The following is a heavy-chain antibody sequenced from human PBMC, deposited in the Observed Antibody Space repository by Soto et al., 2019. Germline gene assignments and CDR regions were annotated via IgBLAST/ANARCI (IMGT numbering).Heavy chain of an antibody. Sequence: ASVKVSCKASGYSFTNNDVTWVGQDSGRGLEWMGWINPGSGDTGYAQKFKGRGTMTRDISIATAYMELSSLRSDDTAIYYCARMATFGSLNWFDPWGQGTMVTVSS. D-gene: IGHD3-16*01. CDR3: ARMATFGSLNWFDP. CDR1: GYSFTNND. CDR2: INPGSGDT. V-gene: IGHV1-8*01. J-gene: IGHJ5*02.